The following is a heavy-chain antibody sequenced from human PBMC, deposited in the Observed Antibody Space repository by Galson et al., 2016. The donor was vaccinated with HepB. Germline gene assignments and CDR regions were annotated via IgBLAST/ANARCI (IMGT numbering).Heavy chain of an antibody. D-gene: IGHD3-10*01. V-gene: IGHV3-74*01. J-gene: IGHJ6*02. CDR3: ARGNYYAMDV. CDR2: ISTNGTNA. Sequence: LVWVSRISTNGTNASYADSVKGRFTISRDNGKNTLYLQMNSLRAEDTAVYYCARGNYYAMDVWGQGTTVTVSS.